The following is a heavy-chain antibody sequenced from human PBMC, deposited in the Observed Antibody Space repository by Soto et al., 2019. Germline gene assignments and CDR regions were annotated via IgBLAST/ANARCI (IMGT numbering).Heavy chain of an antibody. V-gene: IGHV4-34*01. D-gene: IGHD3-3*01. CDR1: GGSFSGYY. Sequence: PSETLSLTCAVYGGSFSGYYWSWIRQPPGKGLEWIGEINHSGSTNYNASLKSRVTISVDTSKNQFSLKLSSVTAADTAVYYCARGTRIPTFGSSLGYYYYMDVWGKGTTVTASS. CDR3: ARGTRIPTFGSSLGYYYYMDV. J-gene: IGHJ6*03. CDR2: INHSGST.